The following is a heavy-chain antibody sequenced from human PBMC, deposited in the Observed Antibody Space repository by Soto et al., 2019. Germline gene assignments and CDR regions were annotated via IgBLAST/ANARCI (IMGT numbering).Heavy chain of an antibody. D-gene: IGHD4-17*01. CDR1: GGSISSGGYY. J-gene: IGHJ5*02. Sequence: QVQLQESGPGLVKPSQTLSLTCTVSGGSISSGGYYWSWFRQHPGKGLEWIGYIYYSGSTYYNPSLKSRVTISVDTSKNQFSLKLSSVTAADTAVYYCAREQNGDPTYNWFDPWGQGTLVTVSS. CDR2: IYYSGST. CDR3: AREQNGDPTYNWFDP. V-gene: IGHV4-31*03.